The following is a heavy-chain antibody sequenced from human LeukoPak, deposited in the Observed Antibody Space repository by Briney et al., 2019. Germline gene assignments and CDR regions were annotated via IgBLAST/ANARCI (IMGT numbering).Heavy chain of an antibody. D-gene: IGHD5-24*01. CDR3: ASPRPSTKRVGYMDV. J-gene: IGHJ6*03. CDR2: INHSGST. V-gene: IGHV4-34*01. Sequence: SETLSLTCNVSGDSINSGGFYWSWIRQPPGKGLEWIGEINHSGSTNYNPSLKSRVTISVDTSKNQFSLKLSSVTAADTAVYYCASPRPSTKRVGYMDVWGKGTTVTVSS. CDR1: GDSINSGGFY.